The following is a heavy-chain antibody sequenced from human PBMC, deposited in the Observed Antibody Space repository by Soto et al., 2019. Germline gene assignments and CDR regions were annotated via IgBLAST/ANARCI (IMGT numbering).Heavy chain of an antibody. CDR2: IYYSGST. V-gene: IGHV4-31*03. J-gene: IGHJ6*02. CDR1: GGSISSGGYY. CDR3: ARVGYKWNAGYYYGMDV. D-gene: IGHD1-20*01. Sequence: QVQLQESGPGLVKPSQTLSLTCTVSGGSISSGGYYWSWIRQHPGKGLEWTGYIYYSGSTYYNPSLKSRVTISVDPSTNQFPLKLSSVTAADTAVCYCARVGYKWNAGYYYGMDVWGQGTAVTAS.